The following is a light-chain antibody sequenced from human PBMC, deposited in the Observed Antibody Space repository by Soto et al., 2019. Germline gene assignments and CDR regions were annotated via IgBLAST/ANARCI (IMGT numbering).Light chain of an antibody. CDR3: QQYAYWPET. Sequence: EVMMTRFPDTVSVTAGETVTLSCGASQSVRTNLAWYQQRPGQAPRLLIHYASTRASDIPARFSGSGSGTNFTLAISSLQSEDFAVYYCQQYAYWPETFGQGTKVDIK. J-gene: IGKJ1*01. CDR2: YAS. V-gene: IGKV3D-15*01. CDR1: QSVRTN.